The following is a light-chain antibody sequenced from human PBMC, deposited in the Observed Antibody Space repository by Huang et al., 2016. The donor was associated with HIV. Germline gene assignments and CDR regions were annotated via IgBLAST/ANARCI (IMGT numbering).Light chain of an antibody. CDR1: ESVSRN. Sequence: EVVMTQSPATLSVSPGERGTLSCRASESVSRNLAWYHQKPGQAPRLIIYGASTRATDIPARLSGSGSGTEFTLTITSLQSEDFGIYYCQQYDRWPLTFGGGTKVEI. J-gene: IGKJ4*01. CDR2: GAS. CDR3: QQYDRWPLT. V-gene: IGKV3-15*01.